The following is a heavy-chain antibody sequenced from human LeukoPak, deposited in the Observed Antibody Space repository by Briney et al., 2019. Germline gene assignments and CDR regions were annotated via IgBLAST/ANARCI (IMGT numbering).Heavy chain of an antibody. D-gene: IGHD3-22*01. CDR2: IYYSGST. CDR1: GGSISSYY. V-gene: IGHV4-59*01. J-gene: IGHJ4*02. Sequence: SETLSLTCTVSGGSISSYYWSWIRQPPGKGLERIGYIYYSGSTNYNPSLKSRVTISVDTSKNQFSLKLSSVTAADTAVYYCARENYYDSSGYIDYWGQGTLVTVSS. CDR3: ARENYYDSSGYIDY.